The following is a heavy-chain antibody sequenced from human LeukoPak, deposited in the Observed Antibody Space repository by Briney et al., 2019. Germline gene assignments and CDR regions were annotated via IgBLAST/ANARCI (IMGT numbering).Heavy chain of an antibody. CDR1: GYTFTGYY. J-gene: IGHJ4*02. V-gene: IGHV1-2*02. CDR2: INPNSGGT. Sequence: ASVKVSCKASGYTFTGYYMHWVRQAPGQGLEWMGWINPNSGGTNYAQKFQGRVTMTRDTSISTAYMELSRLRSDDTAVYYCARPRRYYGSGSYDYWGQGTLVTVSS. D-gene: IGHD3-10*01. CDR3: ARPRRYYGSGSYDY.